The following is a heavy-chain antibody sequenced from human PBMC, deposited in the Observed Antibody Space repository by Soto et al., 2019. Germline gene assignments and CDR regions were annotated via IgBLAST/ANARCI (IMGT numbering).Heavy chain of an antibody. CDR1: GFTFSSYA. CDR3: AKEITIFGVAIRPIYYFDY. V-gene: IGHV3-23*01. CDR2: ISGSGGST. J-gene: IGHJ4*02. Sequence: EVQLLESGGGLVQPGGSLRLSCAASGFTFSSYAMSWVRQAPGKGLEWVSAISGSGGSTYYADSVKGRFTISRDNSKNTLYMQMNSLRSEDTAVYYCAKEITIFGVAIRPIYYFDYWGQGTLVTVSS. D-gene: IGHD3-3*01.